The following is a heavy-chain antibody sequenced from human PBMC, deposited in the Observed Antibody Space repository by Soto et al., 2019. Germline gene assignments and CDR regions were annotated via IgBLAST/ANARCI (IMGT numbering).Heavy chain of an antibody. CDR3: ARGGGFGELLSDY. J-gene: IGHJ4*02. CDR1: GFTFSSYA. V-gene: IGHV3-23*01. Sequence: GGSLRLSCAASGFTFSSYAMSWVRQAPGKGLEWVSAISGSGGSTYNADSVKGRFTISRDNSKNTLYLQMNSLRAEDTAVYYCARGGGFGELLSDYWGQGTLVTVSS. CDR2: ISGSGGST. D-gene: IGHD3-10*01.